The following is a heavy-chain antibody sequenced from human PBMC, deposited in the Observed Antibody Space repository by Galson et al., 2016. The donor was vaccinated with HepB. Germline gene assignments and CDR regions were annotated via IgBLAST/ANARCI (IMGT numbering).Heavy chain of an antibody. CDR1: GVTFSRYA. Sequence: SLRLSCAASGVTFSRYAMTWVRQTPGKGREWLSSISGSGGTTYYPDSAKGRFTISRDNSKNTVYLQMHSLRGEDAAVYYCAPSRRTGGYSFDSWGQGTLVTVSS. V-gene: IGHV3-23*01. J-gene: IGHJ4*02. CDR3: APSRRTGGYSFDS. CDR2: ISGSGGTT. D-gene: IGHD1-1*01.